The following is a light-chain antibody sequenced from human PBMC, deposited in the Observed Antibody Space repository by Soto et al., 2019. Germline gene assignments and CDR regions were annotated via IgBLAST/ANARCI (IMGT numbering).Light chain of an antibody. CDR2: GAS. CDR3: HQYGSSPAT. CDR1: QSVSSSF. V-gene: IGKV3-20*01. Sequence: EIVLRQSPGTLSLSPGERATLSCRASQSVSSSFLAWYQQKPGQAPRLLIFGASSRATGIPDRFRGSGSVTDFTLTISRLEPEDFAVYYCHQYGSSPATFGQGTKVDIK. J-gene: IGKJ1*01.